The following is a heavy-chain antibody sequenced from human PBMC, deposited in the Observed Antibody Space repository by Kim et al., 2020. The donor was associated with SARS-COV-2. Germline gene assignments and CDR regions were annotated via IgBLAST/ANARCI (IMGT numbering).Heavy chain of an antibody. CDR3: ARDQGDCSSTSCYGFDY. CDR2: IWYDGSNK. D-gene: IGHD2-2*01. CDR1: GFTFSSYG. V-gene: IGHV3-33*01. J-gene: IGHJ4*02. Sequence: GGSLRLSCAASGFTFSSYGMHWVRQAPGKGLEWVAVIWYDGSNKYYADSVKGRFTISRDNSKNTLYLQMNSLRAEDTAVYYCARDQGDCSSTSCYGFDYWGQGTLVTVSS.